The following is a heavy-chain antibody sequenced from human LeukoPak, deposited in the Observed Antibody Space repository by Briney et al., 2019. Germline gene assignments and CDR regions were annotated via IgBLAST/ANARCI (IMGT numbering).Heavy chain of an antibody. CDR3: AKDSAVGYSSSWYLGRAIDY. J-gene: IGHJ4*02. CDR1: GFTFSSYG. D-gene: IGHD6-13*01. Sequence: GGSLRLSCAASGFTFSSYGMHWVRQAPGKGLEGVAFIRYDGSNKYYADSVKGRFTISRDNSKNTLYLQMNSLRAEDTAVYYCAKDSAVGYSSSWYLGRAIDYWGQGTLVTVSS. V-gene: IGHV3-30*02. CDR2: IRYDGSNK.